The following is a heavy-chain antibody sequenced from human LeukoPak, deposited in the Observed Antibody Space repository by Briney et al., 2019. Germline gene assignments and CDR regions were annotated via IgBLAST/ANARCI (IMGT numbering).Heavy chain of an antibody. V-gene: IGHV3-11*04. J-gene: IGHJ4*02. D-gene: IGHD5-18*01. CDR3: ARDWRAVGGVDTVLRFDY. CDR1: GFTFSDYY. CDR2: ISSSGRTK. Sequence: GGSLRLSCAASGFTFSDYYMSWIRQAPGKGLEWVSYISSSGRTKYYADSVKGRFTISRDNAKNSLYLQMNSLRAEDTAVYYCARDWRAVGGVDTVLRFDYWGQGTLVTVSS.